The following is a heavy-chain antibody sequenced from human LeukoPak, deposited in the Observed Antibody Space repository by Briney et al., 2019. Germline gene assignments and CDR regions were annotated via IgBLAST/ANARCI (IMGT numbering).Heavy chain of an antibody. CDR3: ARDRRDGHNLAWFDP. Sequence: PSETLSLTCAVYGDSFSGYYWGWIRQPPGKGLEWIGSIYYSGSTYYNPSLKSRVTISVDTSKNQFSLKLSSVTAADTAVYYCARDRRDGHNLAWFDPWGQGTLVTVSS. J-gene: IGHJ5*02. V-gene: IGHV4-39*07. D-gene: IGHD5-24*01. CDR2: IYYSGST. CDR1: GDSFSGYY.